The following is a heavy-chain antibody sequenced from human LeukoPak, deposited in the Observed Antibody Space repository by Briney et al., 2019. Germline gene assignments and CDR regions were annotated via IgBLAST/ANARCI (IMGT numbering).Heavy chain of an antibody. CDR2: ISGSGGST. CDR1: GFTFSSYA. D-gene: IGHD3-3*01. CDR3: AKEELSYYDFWSGYSPGIFDY. J-gene: IGHJ4*02. Sequence: GGSLRLSCAASGFTFSSYAMSWVRQAPGKGLEWVSAISGSGGSTYYADSVKGRFTISRDNSKNTLYLQMNSLRAEDTAVYYCAKEELSYYDFWSGYSPGIFDYWGQGTLVTVSS. V-gene: IGHV3-23*01.